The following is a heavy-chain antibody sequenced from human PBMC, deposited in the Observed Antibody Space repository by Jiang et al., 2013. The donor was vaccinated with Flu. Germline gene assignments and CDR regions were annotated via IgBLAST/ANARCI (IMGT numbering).Heavy chain of an antibody. V-gene: IGHV1-2*04. CDR2: INPNSGGT. Sequence: SGAEVKKPGASVKVSCKASGYTFTGYYMHWVRQAPGQGLEWMGWINPNSGGTNYAQKFQGWVTMTRDTSISTAYMELSRLRSDDTAVYYCARDRSGYLLHDAFDIWGQGTMVTVSS. CDR3: ARDRSGYLLHDAFDI. D-gene: IGHD3-22*01. CDR1: GYTFTGYY. J-gene: IGHJ3*02.